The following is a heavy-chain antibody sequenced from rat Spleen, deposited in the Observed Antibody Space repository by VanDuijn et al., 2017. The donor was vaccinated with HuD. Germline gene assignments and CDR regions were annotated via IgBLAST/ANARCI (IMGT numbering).Heavy chain of an antibody. Sequence: EVQLVESGGGLVQPGRSLTLSCAASGFTFSDYNMAWVRQAPKKGLEWVAHITYDGSITYYRDSVKGRFTISRDNAKSTLYLQMDSLRSEDTATYYWARPDNGYHFASWGQGTLVTVSS. CDR2: ITYDGSIT. CDR1: GFTFSDYN. V-gene: IGHV5-7*01. J-gene: IGHJ3*01. CDR3: ARPDNGYHFAS. D-gene: IGHD1-4*01.